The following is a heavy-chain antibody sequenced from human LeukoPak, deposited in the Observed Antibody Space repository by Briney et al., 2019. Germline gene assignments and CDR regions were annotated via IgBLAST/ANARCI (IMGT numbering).Heavy chain of an antibody. V-gene: IGHV4-59*01. CDR1: GGSISSYY. J-gene: IGHJ6*02. CDR3: ASSKMNHDSSGYPHQLYYYYGMDV. Sequence: SETLSLTCTVSGGSISSYYWSWIRQPPGKGLEWIGYIYYSGSTNYNPSLKSRVTISVDTSKNQFSLKLSSVTAADTAVYYCASSKMNHDSSGYPHQLYYYYGMDVWGQGTTVTVSS. D-gene: IGHD3-22*01. CDR2: IYYSGST.